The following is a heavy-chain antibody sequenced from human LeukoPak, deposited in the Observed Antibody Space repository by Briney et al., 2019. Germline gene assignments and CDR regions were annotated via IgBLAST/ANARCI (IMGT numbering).Heavy chain of an antibody. CDR3: ARGYCSGGSCSDYYYYYMDV. D-gene: IGHD2-15*01. Sequence: SGGSLRLSCAASGFTFSSYSMNWVRQAPGKGLEWASSISSSSSYIYYADSVKGRFTISRDNAKNSLYLQMNSLRAEDTAVYYCARGYCSGGSCSDYYYYYMDVWGKGTTVTASS. V-gene: IGHV3-21*01. CDR1: GFTFSSYS. CDR2: ISSSSSYI. J-gene: IGHJ6*03.